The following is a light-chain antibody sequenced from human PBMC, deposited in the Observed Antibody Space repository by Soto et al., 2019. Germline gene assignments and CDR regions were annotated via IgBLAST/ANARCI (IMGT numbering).Light chain of an antibody. V-gene: IGLV1-40*01. Sequence: QSVLTQPPSVSGAPGQRVTISCTGSSSNIGAGYDVHWYQQLPGTAPKLLIYGNSNRPSGVPDRFSGSKSGTSASLAITGLQAEDEADYYCQSYGGSLSGLYVFGTGTKVTVL. J-gene: IGLJ1*01. CDR3: QSYGGSLSGLYV. CDR2: GNS. CDR1: SSNIGAGYD.